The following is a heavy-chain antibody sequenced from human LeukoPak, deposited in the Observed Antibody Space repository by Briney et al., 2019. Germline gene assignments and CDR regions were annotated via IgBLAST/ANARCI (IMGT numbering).Heavy chain of an antibody. J-gene: IGHJ3*02. D-gene: IGHD5-18*01. CDR1: GGSISSGSYY. Sequence: SETLSLTCTVSGGSISSGSYYWSWIRQPAGKGLEWIGRIYTSGSTNYNPSLKSRVTISVDTSKNQLSLKLSSVTAADTAVYYCASAGYSDAFDIWGQGTMVTVSS. V-gene: IGHV4-61*02. CDR2: IYTSGST. CDR3: ASAGYSDAFDI.